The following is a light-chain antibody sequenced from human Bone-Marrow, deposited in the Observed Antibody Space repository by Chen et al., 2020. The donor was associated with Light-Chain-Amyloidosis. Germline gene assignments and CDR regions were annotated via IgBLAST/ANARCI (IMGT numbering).Light chain of an antibody. CDR2: RDT. V-gene: IGLV3-25*03. J-gene: IGLJ2*01. Sequence: SYELPQPPSVPVSPGQTARTPCSGDDLPTKYAYWYQQKPGQAPVLVIHRDTERPSGISERFSGSSSGTTATLTISGVQAEDEADYHCQSADSSGTYEVIFGGGTKLTV. CDR1: DLPTKY. CDR3: QSADSSGTYEVI.